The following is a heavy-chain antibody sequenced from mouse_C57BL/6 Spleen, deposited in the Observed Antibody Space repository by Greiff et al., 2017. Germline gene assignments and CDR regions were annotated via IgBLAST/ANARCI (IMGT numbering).Heavy chain of an antibody. Sequence: QVQLQQPGAELVKPGASVKMSCKASGYTFTSYWITWVKQRPGQGLEWIGDIYPGSGSTNYNEKFKSKATLTVDTSSSTAYMQLSSLTSEDSAVYYCARLYFGRSHFDYWGQGTTLTVSS. CDR1: GYTFTSYW. V-gene: IGHV1-55*01. J-gene: IGHJ2*01. CDR3: ARLYFGRSHFDY. CDR2: IYPGSGST. D-gene: IGHD1-1*01.